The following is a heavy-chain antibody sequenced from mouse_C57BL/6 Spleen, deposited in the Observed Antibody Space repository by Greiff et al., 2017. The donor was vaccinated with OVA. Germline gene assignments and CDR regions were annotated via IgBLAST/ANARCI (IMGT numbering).Heavy chain of an antibody. Sequence: QVQLQQSGAELVKPGASVKISCKASGYAFSSYWMNWVKQRPGKGLEWIGQIYPGDGDTNYNGKFKGKATLTADKSSSTAYMQLSSLTSEDSAVYFCARLRYGDGAMDCWGQGTSVTVAS. CDR2: IYPGDGDT. D-gene: IGHD2-13*01. J-gene: IGHJ4*01. CDR1: GYAFSSYW. V-gene: IGHV1-80*01. CDR3: ARLRYGDGAMDC.